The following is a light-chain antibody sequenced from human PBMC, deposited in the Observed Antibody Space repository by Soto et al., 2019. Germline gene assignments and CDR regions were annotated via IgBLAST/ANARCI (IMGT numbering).Light chain of an antibody. J-gene: IGLJ2*01. CDR2: DVS. CDR3: RAYTSSGTLGL. V-gene: IGLV2-14*01. Sequence: QSALTQPASVSGSPGQSITISCTGTSSDGGGYNYVSLYQQHPGTAPKFMIYDVSNRPSGVSNRFSGSKSGNTVSLTLSGLQAEDEVDDCCRAYTSSGTLGLFGGGTQLTVL. CDR1: SSDGGGYNY.